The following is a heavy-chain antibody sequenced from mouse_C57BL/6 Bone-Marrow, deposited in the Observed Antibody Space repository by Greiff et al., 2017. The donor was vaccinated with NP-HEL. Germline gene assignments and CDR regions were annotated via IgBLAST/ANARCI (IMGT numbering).Heavy chain of an antibody. J-gene: IGHJ4*01. V-gene: IGHV1-64*01. CDR2: IHPNSGST. D-gene: IGHD1-1*01. CDR3: ARSLFITTVVALYYAMDY. Sequence: QVQLQQPGAELVKPGASVKLSCKASGYTFTSYWMHWVKQRPGQGLEWIGMIHPNSGSTNYNEKFKSKATLTVDKSSSTAYMQLSSLTSEYSAVYYCARSLFITTVVALYYAMDYWGQGTSVTVSS. CDR1: GYTFTSYW.